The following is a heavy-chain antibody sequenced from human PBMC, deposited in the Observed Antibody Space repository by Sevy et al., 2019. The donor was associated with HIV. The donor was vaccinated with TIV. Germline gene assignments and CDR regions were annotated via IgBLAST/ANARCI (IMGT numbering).Heavy chain of an antibody. CDR2: ISSSSSYI. CDR1: GFTFSSYS. V-gene: IGHV3-21*01. Sequence: GGSLRLSCAASGFTFSSYSMNWVRQAPGKGLEWVSSISSSSSYIYYADSVKGRFTISGDNAKNSLYLQMNSLRAEDTAVYYCARLPVVVTAINYWGQGTLVTVSS. CDR3: ARLPVVVTAINY. D-gene: IGHD2-21*02. J-gene: IGHJ4*02.